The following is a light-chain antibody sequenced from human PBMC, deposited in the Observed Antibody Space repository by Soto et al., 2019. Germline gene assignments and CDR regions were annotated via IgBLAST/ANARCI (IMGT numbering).Light chain of an antibody. V-gene: IGKV3-11*01. CDR1: QSVSRN. J-gene: IGKJ4*01. Sequence: EIVLTQSPGTLSLSPGERATLSCRASQSVSRNLAWYQHKPGRAPRLLIYDVSNRASGIPARFSGSGSGTDFTLTISSLEPEDFAVYYCQHRNVWLRAFGGGTTVEIK. CDR3: QHRNVWLRA. CDR2: DVS.